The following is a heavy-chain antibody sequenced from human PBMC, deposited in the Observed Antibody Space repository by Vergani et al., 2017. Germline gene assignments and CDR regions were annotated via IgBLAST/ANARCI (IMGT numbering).Heavy chain of an antibody. CDR3: ARATPPSPAGDIVVVVAAPAAFDI. Sequence: QVQLQQWGAGLLKPSETLSLTCAVYGGSFSGYYWSWIRQPPGKGLEWIGEINHSGSTNYNPSLKSRVTISVDTSKNQFSLKLSSETAADTAVYYCARATPPSPAGDIVVVVAAPAAFDIWGQGTMVTVSS. V-gene: IGHV4-34*01. J-gene: IGHJ3*02. CDR1: GGSFSGYY. CDR2: INHSGST. D-gene: IGHD2-15*01.